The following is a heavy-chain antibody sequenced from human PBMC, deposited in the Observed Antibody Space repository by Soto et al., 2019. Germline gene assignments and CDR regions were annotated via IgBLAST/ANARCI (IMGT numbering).Heavy chain of an antibody. CDR2: LSYEGSEE. J-gene: IGHJ4*02. CDR1: GFNFGVFG. D-gene: IGHD6-19*01. CDR3: ALTRRSSLLEVAGPGFEY. V-gene: IGHV3-30*03. Sequence: QVRLVESGGGVVQPRRSLRLSCAASGFNFGVFGMHWVRQAPGKGLEWLSVLSYEGSEEYYADSVRGRFTISRDNSKNTLFLQMDSLRVDDTGVYYCALTRRSSLLEVAGPGFEYWGQGTLGIVS.